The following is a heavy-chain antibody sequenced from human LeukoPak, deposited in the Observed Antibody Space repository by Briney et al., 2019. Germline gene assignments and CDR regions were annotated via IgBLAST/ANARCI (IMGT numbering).Heavy chain of an antibody. J-gene: IGHJ5*02. D-gene: IGHD5-18*01. CDR1: GGSLSGYY. V-gene: IGHV4-4*09. CDR3: ARQLGYSYGYNWFDP. Sequence: PSETLSLTCTVDGGSLSGYYWSWIRQPPGKGLEWIGYIYTSGSTNYNPSLKSRVTISVDTSKNQFSLKLSSVTAADTAVYYCARQLGYSYGYNWFDPWGQGTLVTVSS. CDR2: IYTSGST.